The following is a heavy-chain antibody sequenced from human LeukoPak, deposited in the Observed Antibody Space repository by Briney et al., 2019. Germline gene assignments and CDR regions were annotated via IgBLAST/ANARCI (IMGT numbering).Heavy chain of an antibody. CDR1: GFTFSSYA. Sequence: PGGSLRLSCAASGFTFSSYAMHWVRQAPGKGLEWVAVISYDGSNEYYADSVKGRFTISRDNSKNTLYLQMNSLRAEDTAVYYCAKCLVKMVRGCALLFDPWGQGTLVTVSS. D-gene: IGHD3-10*01. V-gene: IGHV3-30*18. J-gene: IGHJ5*02. CDR2: ISYDGSNE. CDR3: AKCLVKMVRGCALLFDP.